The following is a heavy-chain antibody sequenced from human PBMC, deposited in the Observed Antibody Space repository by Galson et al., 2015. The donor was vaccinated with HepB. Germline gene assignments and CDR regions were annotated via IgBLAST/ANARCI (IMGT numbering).Heavy chain of an antibody. D-gene: IGHD4-17*01. CDR1: GFSFSDYY. J-gene: IGHJ5*02. CDR3: ARDGDYLSYRPLWFDP. V-gene: IGHV3-11*06. Sequence: SLRLSCAASGFSFSDYYMSWIRQAPGKGLEWISYISASSTYTTYADSVKGRFTISRDNAKTSLYLQMNSLRAEDTAVYYCARDGDYLSYRPLWFDPWGQGTLVTVSS. CDR2: ISASSTYT.